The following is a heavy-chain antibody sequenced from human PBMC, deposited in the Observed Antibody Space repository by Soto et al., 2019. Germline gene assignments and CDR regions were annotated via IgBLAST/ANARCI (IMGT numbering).Heavy chain of an antibody. CDR3: ARDRGRTDNWSLVYCGWFDP. J-gene: IGHJ5*02. V-gene: IGHV1-3*01. CDR2: INAGNGNT. CDR1: GYTFTSYA. Sequence: ASVKVSCKASGYTFTSYAMHWVRQAPGQRLEWTGWINAGNGNTKYSQKFQGRVTITRDTSASTAYMELSSLRSEDTAVYYCARDRGRTDNWSLVYCGWFDPWGQGTLVTVPQ. D-gene: IGHD1-1*01.